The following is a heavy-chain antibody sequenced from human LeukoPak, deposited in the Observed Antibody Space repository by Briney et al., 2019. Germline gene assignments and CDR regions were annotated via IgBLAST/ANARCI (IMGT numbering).Heavy chain of an antibody. V-gene: IGHV3-23*01. Sequence: GGSLRLSCAASGFTFTTNAMSWVRQAPGKGLEWVSAVSGSGGDTYYAGSVKGRFTISRDNSKNTLYLQMNSLRAEDTAVYYCARAYDYSNPLDYWGQGTLVTVSS. J-gene: IGHJ4*02. D-gene: IGHD4-11*01. CDR1: GFTFTTNA. CDR3: ARAYDYSNPLDY. CDR2: VSGSGGDT.